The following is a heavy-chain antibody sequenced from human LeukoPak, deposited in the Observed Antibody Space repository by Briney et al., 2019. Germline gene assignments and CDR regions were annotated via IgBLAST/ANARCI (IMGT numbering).Heavy chain of an antibody. CDR3: ARGWMDGDYAGGYYFDY. D-gene: IGHD4-17*01. J-gene: IGHJ4*02. CDR1: GYTFTGYY. V-gene: IGHV1-2*02. CDR2: INPNSGGT. Sequence: VASVKVSCKASGYTFTGYYMHWVRQAPGQGLEWMGWINPNSGGTNYAQKFQGRVTMTRDTSISTAYMELSRLRSDDTAVYYCARGWMDGDYAGGYYFDYWGQGTLVTVSS.